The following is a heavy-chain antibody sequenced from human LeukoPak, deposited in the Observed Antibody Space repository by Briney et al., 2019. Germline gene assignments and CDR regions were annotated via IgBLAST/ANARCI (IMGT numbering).Heavy chain of an antibody. CDR1: GGSISSYD. J-gene: IGHJ4*02. Sequence: PSETLSLTCTVSGGSISSYDWSWIRQPAGKGLEWIGRIYTSGSTNYNPSLKSRVTISVDTSKNQFSLKLSSVTAADTAVYYCAAESRKGGRITMVRGVILTFDYWGQGTLVTVSS. CDR2: IYTSGST. CDR3: AAESRKGGRITMVRGVILTFDY. V-gene: IGHV4-4*07. D-gene: IGHD3-10*01.